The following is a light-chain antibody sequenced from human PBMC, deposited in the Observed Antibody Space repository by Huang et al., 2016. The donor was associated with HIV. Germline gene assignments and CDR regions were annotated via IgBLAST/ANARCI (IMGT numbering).Light chain of an antibody. J-gene: IGKJ4*01. CDR3: QQTSSVPLT. CDR1: QTISTF. Sequence: DIQMTQSPSSLSASVGDRISITCRASQTISTFLNWYQQKPGKAPKLLIYAASNLQSGVSSRVSGTVSGTLFTLTVTGLLPDDFATYFCQQTSSVPLTFGGGTKVEMK. V-gene: IGKV1-39*01. CDR2: AAS.